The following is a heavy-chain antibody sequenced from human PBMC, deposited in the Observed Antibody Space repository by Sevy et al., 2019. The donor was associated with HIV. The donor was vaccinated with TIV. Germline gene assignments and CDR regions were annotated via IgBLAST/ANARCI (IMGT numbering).Heavy chain of an antibody. V-gene: IGHV3-48*02. CDR3: ASGRDSSGRPGY. D-gene: IGHD6-19*01. Sequence: GGSLRLSCAASGLTFSSYSMNWVRQAPGKGLEWVSYISSSSSTIYYADSVKGRFTISRDNAKNSLYLQMNSLRDEDTAVYYCASGRDSSGRPGYWGQGTLVTVSS. CDR2: ISSSSSTI. CDR1: GLTFSSYS. J-gene: IGHJ4*02.